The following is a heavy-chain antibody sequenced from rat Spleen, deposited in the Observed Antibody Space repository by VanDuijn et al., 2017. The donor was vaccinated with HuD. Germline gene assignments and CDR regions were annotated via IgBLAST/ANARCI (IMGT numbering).Heavy chain of an antibody. Sequence: EVQLVESGGGLVQPGRSLKLSCAASGFTFSNYDMAWVRQAPTKGLEWVASISYDGSSTYYRDSVKGRFTISRDNAKSTLYLQMDSLRSEDTATYYCATGITIKWGQGVMVTVSS. CDR1: GFTFSNYD. CDR2: ISYDGSST. J-gene: IGHJ2*01. V-gene: IGHV5-29*01. CDR3: ATGITIK. D-gene: IGHD1-2*01.